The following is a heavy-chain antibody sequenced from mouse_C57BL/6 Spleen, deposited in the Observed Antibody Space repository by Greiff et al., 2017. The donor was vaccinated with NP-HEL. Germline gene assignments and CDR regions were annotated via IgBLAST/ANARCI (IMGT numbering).Heavy chain of an antibody. CDR1: GYTFTDYE. J-gene: IGHJ4*01. CDR3: TRVWFHYYAMDY. D-gene: IGHD2-10*02. V-gene: IGHV1-15*01. CDR2: IDPETGGT. Sequence: VQLQQSGAELVRPGASVTLSCKASGYTFTDYEMHWVKPTPVHGLEWIGAIDPETGGTAYNQKFKGKAILTADKSSSTAYMELRSLTSEDSAVYYCTRVWFHYYAMDYWGQGTSVTVSS.